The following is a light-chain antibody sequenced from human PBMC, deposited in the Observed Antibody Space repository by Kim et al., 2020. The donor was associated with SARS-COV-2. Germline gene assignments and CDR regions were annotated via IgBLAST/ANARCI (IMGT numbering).Light chain of an antibody. J-gene: IGKJ1*01. CDR3: QQYGSSPPT. CDR2: GAS. V-gene: IGKV3-20*01. Sequence: SPGERATLSCRTRQSISSNYLAWYQHSPGQAPRLVLSGASSRATGIPERFSGDGSGTEFTLLITKLEPEDFAMYYCQQYGSSPPTFGQGTKVDIK. CDR1: QSISSNY.